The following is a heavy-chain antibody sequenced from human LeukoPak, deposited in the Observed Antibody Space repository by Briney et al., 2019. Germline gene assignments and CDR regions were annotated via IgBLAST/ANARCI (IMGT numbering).Heavy chain of an antibody. CDR1: GYTFTGYY. D-gene: IGHD2-2*01. V-gene: IGHV1-2*02. CDR3: ARRPGRSSSLPCGMLL. Sequence: ASVKVSCKASGYTFTGYYIHWVRQAPGQGLEWMGWIGSNSGGTRYAQKFQDRVTMTRDTSISTAYMELNSLRSDDTAVYYCARRPGRSSSLPCGMLLWGQGTTVIVSS. CDR2: IGSNSGGT. J-gene: IGHJ6*02.